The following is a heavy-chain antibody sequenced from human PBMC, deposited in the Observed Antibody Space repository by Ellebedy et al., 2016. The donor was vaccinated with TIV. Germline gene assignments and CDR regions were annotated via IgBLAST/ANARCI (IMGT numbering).Heavy chain of an antibody. V-gene: IGHV1-24*01. D-gene: IGHD3-22*01. Sequence: ASVKVSXXVSGYTLTELSMHWVRQAPGKGLEWMGGFDPEDGETIYAQKFQGRVTMTEDTSTDTAYMELSSLRSEDTAVYYCATEDYDSSGRRFDYWGQGTLVTVSS. J-gene: IGHJ4*02. CDR3: ATEDYDSSGRRFDY. CDR1: GYTLTELS. CDR2: FDPEDGET.